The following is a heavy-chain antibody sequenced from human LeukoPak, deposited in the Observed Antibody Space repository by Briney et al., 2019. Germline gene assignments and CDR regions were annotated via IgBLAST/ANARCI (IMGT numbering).Heavy chain of an antibody. CDR1: GYSISSGYY. V-gene: IGHV4-38-2*02. CDR2: IYHSGST. D-gene: IGHD3-3*01. CDR3: ARVLLDFWSGYYYHRTYYYYYYYMDV. J-gene: IGHJ6*03. Sequence: SETLSLTCTVSGYSISSGYYWGWIRQPPGKGLEWIGSIYHSGSTYYNPSLKSRVTISVDTSKNQFSLKLSSVTAADTAVYYCARVLLDFWSGYYYHRTYYYYYYYMDVWGKGTTVTVSS.